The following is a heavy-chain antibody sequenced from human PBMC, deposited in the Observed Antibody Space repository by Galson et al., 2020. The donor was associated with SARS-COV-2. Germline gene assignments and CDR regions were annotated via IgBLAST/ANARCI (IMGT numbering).Heavy chain of an antibody. D-gene: IGHD2-21*02. Sequence: GGSLRLSCKGSGYSFTSYWIGWVRQMPGKGLEWIGIVHPGDSNTRYNPSFQGQVTISADKSISTAYLQWRSLKSSDTAIYYCARPTRVMVTGAFDIWGQGTLVTVSS. V-gene: IGHV5-51*01. J-gene: IGHJ3*02. CDR3: ARPTRVMVTGAFDI. CDR2: VHPGDSNT. CDR1: GYSFTSYW.